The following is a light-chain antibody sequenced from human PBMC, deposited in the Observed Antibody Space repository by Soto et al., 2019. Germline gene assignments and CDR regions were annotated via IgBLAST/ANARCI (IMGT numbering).Light chain of an antibody. CDR1: QSVSSNF. CDR3: QQYGSSHFT. CDR2: AAS. V-gene: IGKV3-20*01. J-gene: IGKJ3*01. Sequence: EIVLTQSPGTLSLSPGEGATLSCRASQSVSSNFLAWYQQKPGQAPRLLIYAASSRATGISDRFSGSGSETDFTFTIRSLEPEDFAVYYCQQYGSSHFTFGPGTKVDLK.